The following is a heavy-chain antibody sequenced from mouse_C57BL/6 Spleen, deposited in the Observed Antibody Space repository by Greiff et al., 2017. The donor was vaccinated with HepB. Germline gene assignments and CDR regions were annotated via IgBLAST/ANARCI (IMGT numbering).Heavy chain of an antibody. CDR2: INPGSGGT. J-gene: IGHJ2*01. V-gene: IGHV1-54*01. CDR1: GYAFTNYL. Sequence: QVQLQQSGAELVRPGTSVKVSCKASGYAFTNYLIEWVKQRPGQGLEWIGVINPGSGGTNYNEKFKGKAILTADKSSSTAYMQLSSLTSEDSAVYFCARLARDYYGSGFDYWGQGTTLTVSS. D-gene: IGHD1-1*01. CDR3: ARLARDYYGSGFDY.